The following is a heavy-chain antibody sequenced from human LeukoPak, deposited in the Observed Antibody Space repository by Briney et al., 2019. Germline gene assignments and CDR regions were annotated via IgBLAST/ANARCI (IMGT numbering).Heavy chain of an antibody. J-gene: IGHJ4*02. Sequence: GGSLRLSCVGSGFTLSSYAMSWVRQAPGKGLEWVSSISSSSSYIYYADSVKGRFTISRDNAKNSLYLQMNSLRAEDTAVYYCARTTMIPFDYWGQGTLVTVSS. CDR1: GFTLSSYA. D-gene: IGHD3-22*01. CDR2: ISSSSSYI. V-gene: IGHV3-21*01. CDR3: ARTTMIPFDY.